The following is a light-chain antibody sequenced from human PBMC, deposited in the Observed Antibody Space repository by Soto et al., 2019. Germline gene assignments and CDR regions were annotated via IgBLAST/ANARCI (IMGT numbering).Light chain of an antibody. Sequence: QSVLTQPPSVSGAPGQRVTVSCTGSSSNIGAGYAVHWYQQLPGTAPKLLIYVNINRPSGVPDRFSGSRSGTSASLAITGLQADDEADYYCQSYDTSLSGSVFGGGTKLTVL. CDR3: QSYDTSLSGSV. CDR1: SSNIGAGYA. J-gene: IGLJ3*02. V-gene: IGLV1-40*01. CDR2: VNI.